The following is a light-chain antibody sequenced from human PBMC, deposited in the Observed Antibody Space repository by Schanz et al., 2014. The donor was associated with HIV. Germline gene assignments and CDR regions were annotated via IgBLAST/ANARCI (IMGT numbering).Light chain of an antibody. CDR3: EQYNNWAPYT. CDR1: QSVSRF. Sequence: EIVLTQSPATLSLSPGERATLSCRASQSVSRFLAWYQQKPGQAPRPLIYDTSNRAAGIPARFSGSGFETDFTITISSLQSEDFAVYYCEQYNNWAPYTFGKETKLEIK. V-gene: IGKV3-11*01. J-gene: IGKJ2*01. CDR2: DTS.